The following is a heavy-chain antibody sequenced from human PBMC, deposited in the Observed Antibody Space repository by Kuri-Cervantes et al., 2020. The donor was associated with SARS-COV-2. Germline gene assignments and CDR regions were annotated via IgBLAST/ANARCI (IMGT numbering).Heavy chain of an antibody. CDR2: INQNSGGT. V-gene: IGHV1-2*04. Sequence: ASLQVSCKASGYTFTGYYMLGVRQAPGQGLKWMGWINQNSGGTNYAQKFQGWVTMTRDTSISTAYMELSGLRSDDTAVYYCARVQGIRWSDNWFDPWGQGTLVTVSS. D-gene: IGHD2-15*01. CDR3: ARVQGIRWSDNWFDP. J-gene: IGHJ5*02. CDR1: GYTFTGYY.